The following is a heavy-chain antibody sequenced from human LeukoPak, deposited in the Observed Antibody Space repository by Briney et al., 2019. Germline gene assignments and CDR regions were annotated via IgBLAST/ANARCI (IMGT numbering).Heavy chain of an antibody. V-gene: IGHV1-69*13. J-gene: IGHJ3*02. CDR1: GGTFSSYA. Sequence: AASVKVSCKASGGTFSSYAISWVRQAPGQGLEWMGGIIPIFGTANYAQKLQGRVTITADESTSTAYMELSSLRSEDTAVYYCAKEFGPYCSSTSCYVGAFDIWGQGTMVTVSS. CDR3: AKEFGPYCSSTSCYVGAFDI. CDR2: IIPIFGTA. D-gene: IGHD2-2*01.